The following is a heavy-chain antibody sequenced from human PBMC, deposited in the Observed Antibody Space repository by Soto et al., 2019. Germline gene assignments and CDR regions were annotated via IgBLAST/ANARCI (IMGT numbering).Heavy chain of an antibody. J-gene: IGHJ4*02. CDR3: ARHLRVGQPFDY. V-gene: IGHV4-59*08. CDR1: GGSISSYY. CDR2: IYYSGST. D-gene: IGHD1-26*01. Sequence: QVQLQESGPGLVKPSETLSLTCTVSGGSISSYYWSWIRQPPGKGLEWIGYIYYSGSTNYNPSLKSRVTISVDTSKNQFSLKLSSVTAADTAVYYCARHLRVGQPFDYWGQGTLVTVSS.